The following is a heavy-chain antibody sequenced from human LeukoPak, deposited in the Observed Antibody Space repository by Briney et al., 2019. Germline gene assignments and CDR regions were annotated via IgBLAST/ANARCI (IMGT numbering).Heavy chain of an antibody. CDR3: ASDPGNSPSYYYYYMDV. Sequence: SVKVSCKASGYTFTSYGISWVRQAPGQGLEWMGGISPIFGTPNYAERFQGRVTITADESTSTVYMELSSLTSDDTAVYYCASDPGNSPSYYYYYMDVWGEGTTVTVSS. V-gene: IGHV1-69*13. CDR1: GYTFTSYG. CDR2: ISPIFGTP. J-gene: IGHJ6*03. D-gene: IGHD4-23*01.